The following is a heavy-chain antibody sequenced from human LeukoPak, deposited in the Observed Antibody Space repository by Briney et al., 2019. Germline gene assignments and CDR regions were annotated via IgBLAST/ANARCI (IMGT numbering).Heavy chain of an antibody. Sequence: GGSLRLSCAASGFTFSSYGMHWVRQAPGKGLEWVAVIWYDGSSKYYADSVKGRFTISRDNSKNTLYLQMNSLRAEDTAVYYCARGEQQLVLPFDYWGQGTLVTVSS. J-gene: IGHJ4*02. CDR3: ARGEQQLVLPFDY. CDR2: IWYDGSSK. CDR1: GFTFSSYG. D-gene: IGHD6-13*01. V-gene: IGHV3-33*01.